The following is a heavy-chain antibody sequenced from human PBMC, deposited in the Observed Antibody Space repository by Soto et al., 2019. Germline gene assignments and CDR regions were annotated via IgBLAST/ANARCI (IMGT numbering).Heavy chain of an antibody. CDR1: GGSISSGGYS. J-gene: IGHJ6*02. V-gene: IGHV4-30-2*01. CDR2: IYHSGST. CDR3: ARIMITFGGAPYGMDV. D-gene: IGHD3-16*01. Sequence: SETPSLTCAVSGGSISSGGYSWSWIRQPPGKGLEWIGYIYHSGSTYYNPSLKSRVTISVDRSKNQFSLKLSSVTAADTAVYYCARIMITFGGAPYGMDVWGQGTTVTVSS.